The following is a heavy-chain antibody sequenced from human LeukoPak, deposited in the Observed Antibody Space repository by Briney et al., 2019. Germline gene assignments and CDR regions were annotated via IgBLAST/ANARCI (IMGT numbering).Heavy chain of an antibody. J-gene: IGHJ4*02. D-gene: IGHD4-23*01. V-gene: IGHV3-53*01. CDR2: IYSGGST. Sequence: GGSLRLSCAVSGFIASDNYMSWVRQAPGKGLEWVSLIYSGGSTYYADSVKGRFTISRDNSKNTLYLHMNSLRAEDTAVYYCARRAGGYSHPYDYWGQGTLVTVSS. CDR3: ARRAGGYSHPYDY. CDR1: GFIASDNY.